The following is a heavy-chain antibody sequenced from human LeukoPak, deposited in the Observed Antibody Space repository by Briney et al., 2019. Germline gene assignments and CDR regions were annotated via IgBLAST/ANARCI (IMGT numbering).Heavy chain of an antibody. CDR3: ARTDIVHYYYYYMDV. D-gene: IGHD2-15*01. J-gene: IGHJ6*03. V-gene: IGHV3-66*01. Sequence: SGGSLRLSCAASGFTVSSNYMSWVRQAPGKGLEWVSIIYSDGSTYYADSVKGRFTITRDNSKNTLYLQMNSLRAEDTAVYYCARTDIVHYYYYYMDVWGKGTTVTVSS. CDR1: GFTVSSNY. CDR2: IYSDGST.